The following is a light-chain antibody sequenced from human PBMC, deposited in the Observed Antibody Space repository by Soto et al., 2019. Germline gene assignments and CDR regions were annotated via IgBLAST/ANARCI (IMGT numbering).Light chain of an antibody. CDR2: DAS. J-gene: IGKJ2*01. CDR1: QSVSSY. Sequence: DIQMTQSPSSLSASVGDRVTITCRASQSVSSYLNWFQQKPGKAPKLLIQDASSLHSGVPSRFSGSGSGTDFALTISSLQPGDFATYYCQQSYRTPYTFGQGTKLEI. CDR3: QQSYRTPYT. V-gene: IGKV1-39*01.